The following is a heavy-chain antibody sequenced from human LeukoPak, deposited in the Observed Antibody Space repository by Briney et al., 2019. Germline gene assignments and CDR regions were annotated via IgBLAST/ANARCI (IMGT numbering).Heavy chain of an antibody. J-gene: IGHJ5*02. V-gene: IGHV4-39*07. CDR3: ARDKGPLLWFGELLYDGNWFDP. CDR2: IYYSGST. CDR1: GGSISSSSYY. D-gene: IGHD3-10*01. Sequence: SETVSLTCTVSGGSISSSSYYWSWIRQPPGKGLEWIGTIYYSGSTYYNPSLKSRVTISVDTSKNQFSLKLSSVTAADTAVYYCARDKGPLLWFGELLYDGNWFDPWGQGTLVTVSS.